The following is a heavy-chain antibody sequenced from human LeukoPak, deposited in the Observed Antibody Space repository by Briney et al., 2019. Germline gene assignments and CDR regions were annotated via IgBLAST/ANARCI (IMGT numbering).Heavy chain of an antibody. Sequence: PSVKVSCKASGYTFTSYGISWVRQAPGQRLEWMGWISAYNGNTNYAQKLQGRVTMTTDTSTSTAYMELRSLRSDDTAVYYCARDVVVVVAATRSNWFDPWGQGTLVTVSS. CDR2: ISAYNGNT. CDR1: GYTFTSYG. J-gene: IGHJ5*02. V-gene: IGHV1-18*01. D-gene: IGHD2-15*01. CDR3: ARDVVVVVAATRSNWFDP.